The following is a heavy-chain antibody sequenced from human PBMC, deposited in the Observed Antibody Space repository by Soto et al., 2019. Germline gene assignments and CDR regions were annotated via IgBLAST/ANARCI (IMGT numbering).Heavy chain of an antibody. Sequence: GASVKVSCKASGYPFTRYGISWVRQAPGQGLEWMGWISAYNGNTNYAQKLQGRVTMTTDTSTSTAYMELRSLRSDDTAVYYCARAIRYCSGGSCYSDYWGQGTLVTVSS. D-gene: IGHD2-15*01. CDR3: ARAIRYCSGGSCYSDY. CDR2: ISAYNGNT. V-gene: IGHV1-18*01. J-gene: IGHJ4*02. CDR1: GYPFTRYG.